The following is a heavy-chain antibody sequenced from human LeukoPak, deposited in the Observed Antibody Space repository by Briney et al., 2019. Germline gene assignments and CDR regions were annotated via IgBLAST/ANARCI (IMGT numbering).Heavy chain of an antibody. CDR1: GDSINSGNSH. V-gene: IGHV4-30-4*01. CDR3: ASYFVGNGGRGY. CDR2: VYDSWNN. D-gene: IGHD3-10*02. J-gene: IGHJ4*02. Sequence: SETLSLTCTVSGDSINSGNSHWTWIRQPPGKGLEWLGSVYDSWNNYYNPSLESRITMSVDTPKNQYSLELSSVIAADTAVYYCASYFVGNGGRGYWGQGALVTVSS.